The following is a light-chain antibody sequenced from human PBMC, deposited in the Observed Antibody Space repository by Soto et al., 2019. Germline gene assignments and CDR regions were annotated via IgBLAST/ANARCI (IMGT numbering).Light chain of an antibody. Sequence: EIVLTQSPGTLSFSPGERATLSCRASQSVSSDSLAWYQQKPGQAPRLLIYGASSRATGIPDRFSGSGSGTDLTLTVSRLEPEDFAVFYCQQYGSSPPTFGQGTKVEIK. CDR2: GAS. CDR1: QSVSSDS. V-gene: IGKV3-20*01. CDR3: QQYGSSPPT. J-gene: IGKJ2*01.